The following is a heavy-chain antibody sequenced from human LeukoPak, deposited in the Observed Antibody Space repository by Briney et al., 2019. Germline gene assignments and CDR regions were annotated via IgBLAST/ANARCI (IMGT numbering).Heavy chain of an antibody. V-gene: IGHV1-2*02. Sequence: ASVKVSCKASGYTFTGYYMHWVRQAPGQGLEWMGWINPNSGGTNYAQKFQGRVTMTRDTSISTAYMELSRLRSDDTAVYYCARGLNVVMIAISYNWFDPWGQGTLVTVSS. CDR1: GYTFTGYY. J-gene: IGHJ5*02. D-gene: IGHD2-21*01. CDR3: ARGLNVVMIAISYNWFDP. CDR2: INPNSGGT.